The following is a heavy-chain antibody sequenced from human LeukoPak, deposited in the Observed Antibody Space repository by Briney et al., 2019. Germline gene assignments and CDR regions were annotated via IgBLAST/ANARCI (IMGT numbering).Heavy chain of an antibody. CDR2: IYYSGST. Sequence: EASETLSLTCTVSGGSISSGSYYWGWIRQPPGKGLEWIGSIYYSGSTYYNPSLKSRVTISADTSKNQFSLKLSSVTAADTAVYYCARLSRGYSGYAYRYYFDYWGQGTQVTVSS. CDR1: GGSISSGSYY. V-gene: IGHV4-39*01. CDR3: ARLSRGYSGYAYRYYFDY. J-gene: IGHJ4*02. D-gene: IGHD5-12*01.